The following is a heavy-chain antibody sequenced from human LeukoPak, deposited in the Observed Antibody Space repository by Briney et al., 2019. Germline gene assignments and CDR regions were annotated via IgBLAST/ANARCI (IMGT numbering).Heavy chain of an antibody. Sequence: GGSLRLSCAASGFTFGNYAMNWVHQAPGKGLEWVSAISGSGGTTYHADSVKGRFTISRDNSKNTLYLQMTSLSAGDAALYYCSKGVNTATTAGAYWGQGTLVTVAS. CDR3: SKGVNTATTAGAY. V-gene: IGHV3-23*01. D-gene: IGHD1-14*01. J-gene: IGHJ4*02. CDR1: GFTFGNYA. CDR2: ISGSGGTT.